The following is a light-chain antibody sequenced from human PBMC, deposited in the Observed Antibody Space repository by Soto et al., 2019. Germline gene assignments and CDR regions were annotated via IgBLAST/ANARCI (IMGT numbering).Light chain of an antibody. CDR2: AAS. CDR3: QKHDTAPLT. CDR1: QGIIDY. J-gene: IGKJ1*01. Sequence: DIQMTQSPSSLSASVGDTVTITCRASQGIIDYLAWYQQRPGRVPRLLIYAASTLHTGVPSRFSGSGAGTDFTLTISSLQPEDVATYYCQKHDTAPLTFGPGTKVEIK. V-gene: IGKV1-27*01.